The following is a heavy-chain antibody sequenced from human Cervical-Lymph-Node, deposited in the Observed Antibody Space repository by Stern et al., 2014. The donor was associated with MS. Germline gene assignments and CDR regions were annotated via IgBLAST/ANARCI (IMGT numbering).Heavy chain of an antibody. J-gene: IGHJ4*02. D-gene: IGHD2-2*03. V-gene: IGHV3-11*01. CDR2: ISSRNDIV. Sequence: MQLLESGGGLVKPGGSLRLSCIVSGFTFSDYYMTWIRQAPGKGLEWISYISSRNDIVLYADSVRGRFTISRDNAKNSLYLQMGSLRADYTAVYYCVRADGSSDDFWGQGTLVTVSS. CDR3: VRADGSSDDF. CDR1: GFTFSDYY.